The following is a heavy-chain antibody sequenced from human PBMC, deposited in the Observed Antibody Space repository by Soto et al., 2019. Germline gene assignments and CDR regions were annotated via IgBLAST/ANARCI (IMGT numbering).Heavy chain of an antibody. J-gene: IGHJ4*02. CDR1: GFTFSSYG. Sequence: QVQLVESGGGVVQPGRSLRLSYAASGFTFSSYGMHWVRQAPGKGLEWVAVISFDGTNKYEADSVKGRFTIYRDNSKNTLYLQMNSLRPEDTAVYYCARRIESRSFYGADYFDFWGQGTLVTVSS. D-gene: IGHD6-6*01. V-gene: IGHV3-30*03. CDR2: ISFDGTNK. CDR3: ARRIESRSFYGADYFDF.